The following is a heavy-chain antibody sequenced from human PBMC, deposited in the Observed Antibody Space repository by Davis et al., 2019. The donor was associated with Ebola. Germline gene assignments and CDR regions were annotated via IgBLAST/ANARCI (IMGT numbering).Heavy chain of an antibody. D-gene: IGHD3-10*01. CDR3: AGQWFGILYYYYGMDV. V-gene: IGHV3-48*02. CDR2: ISSSSSTI. J-gene: IGHJ6*02. CDR1: GFTFSSYS. Sequence: GESLKISCAASGFTFSSYSMNWVRQAPGKGLEWVSYISSSSSTIYYADSVKGRFTISRDNAKNSLYLQMNSLRDEDTAVYYCAGQWFGILYYYYGMDVWGQGTTVTVSS.